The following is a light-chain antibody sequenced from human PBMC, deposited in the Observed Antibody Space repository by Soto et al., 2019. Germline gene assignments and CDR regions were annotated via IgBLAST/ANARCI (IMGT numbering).Light chain of an antibody. CDR1: QSVSSSY. Sequence: IGLSQSLGALSLYPGERATLSCRASQSVSSSYLAWYQQKPGQAPRLLIYGASNRATGIPDRISGSGSGTDFTLTISRLEPEDFAVYYCQQSGLSPRPFGRRAKAAIK. J-gene: IGKJ1*01. V-gene: IGKV3-20*01. CDR3: QQSGLSPRP. CDR2: GAS.